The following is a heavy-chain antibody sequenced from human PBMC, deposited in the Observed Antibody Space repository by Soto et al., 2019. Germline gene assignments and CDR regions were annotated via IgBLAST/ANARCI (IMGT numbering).Heavy chain of an antibody. Sequence: PGGSLRLSCAASGFTFSDHYMDWVRQAPGKGLEWVGRIRDKANSYTTEYVASVKGRFSISRDDSKNSLYLQMSSLKTEDTAVYYCTKLAYCTSTTCRIFEDWGQGTLV. D-gene: IGHD2-2*01. CDR3: TKLAYCTSTTCRIFED. CDR1: GFTFSDHY. CDR2: IRDKANSYTT. J-gene: IGHJ4*02. V-gene: IGHV3-72*01.